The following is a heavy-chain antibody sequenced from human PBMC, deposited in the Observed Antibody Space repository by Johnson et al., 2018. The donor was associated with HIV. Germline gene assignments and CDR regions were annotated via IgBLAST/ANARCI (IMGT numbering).Heavy chain of an antibody. CDR1: GFTLDDNG. J-gene: IGHJ3*02. CDR2: INWTGGSP. V-gene: IGHV3-20*04. D-gene: IGHD4-17*01. Sequence: VQLVESGGGVVRPGGSLRLSCEASGFTLDDNGMSWGRQAPGKGLEWVSGINWTGGSPSYADSVTGRFTISRDNSKISLYLQMNSLRAEDRALYYCAREGWYGDYVDAFDIWGQGAMVTVSS. CDR3: AREGWYGDYVDAFDI.